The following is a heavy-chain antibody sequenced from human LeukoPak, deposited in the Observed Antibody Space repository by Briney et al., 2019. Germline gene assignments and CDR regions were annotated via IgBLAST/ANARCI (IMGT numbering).Heavy chain of an antibody. V-gene: IGHV4-61*02. CDR2: IYNTGST. CDR3: ARDIGNYYDYIYHYYYDY. CDR1: GGSISSVNNY. D-gene: IGHD3-22*01. Sequence: SQTLSLTCTVSGGSISSVNNYWNWIRQPAGKGLEWVGRIYNTGSTWYNPSLKSRVSMSIDTSKNQFSLKLHSVTAADAAVYYCARDIGNYYDYIYHYYYDYWGQGSLVTVSS. J-gene: IGHJ4*02.